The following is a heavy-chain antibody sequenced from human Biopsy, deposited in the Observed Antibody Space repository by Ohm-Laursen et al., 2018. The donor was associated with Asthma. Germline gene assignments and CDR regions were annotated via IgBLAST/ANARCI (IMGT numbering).Heavy chain of an antibody. V-gene: IGHV3-30*03. CDR1: GFTFSIYD. CDR2: ICYDGGNK. Sequence: SLRLSCSASGFTFSIYDIHWVRQAPGKGLEWVAGICYDGGNKYYGDSVKGRFTLSRDNSRNPLYLQMNSLRVEDTAIYYCARTLERWTSNQDDALDIWGPGTMVTVSS. D-gene: IGHD4-23*01. CDR3: ARTLERWTSNQDDALDI. J-gene: IGHJ3*02.